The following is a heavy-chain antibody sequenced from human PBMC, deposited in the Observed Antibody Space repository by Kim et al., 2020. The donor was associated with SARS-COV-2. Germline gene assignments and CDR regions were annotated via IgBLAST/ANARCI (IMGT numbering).Heavy chain of an antibody. CDR2: IIPIFGTA. Sequence: SVKVSCKASGGTFSSYAISWVRQAPGQGLEWMGGIIPIFGTANYAQKFQGRVTITADESTSTAYMELSSLRSEDTAVYYCAKGYCSSTSCYYWFDPWGQGTLVTVSS. V-gene: IGHV1-69*13. CDR1: GGTFSSYA. CDR3: AKGYCSSTSCYYWFDP. D-gene: IGHD2-2*01. J-gene: IGHJ5*02.